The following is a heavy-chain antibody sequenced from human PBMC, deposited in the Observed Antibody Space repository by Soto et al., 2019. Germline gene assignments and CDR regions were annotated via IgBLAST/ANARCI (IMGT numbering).Heavy chain of an antibody. D-gene: IGHD5-12*01. CDR1: GFTVSSNY. V-gene: IGHV3-53*04. J-gene: IGHJ6*03. CDR2: IYSGGST. CDR3: ESKEEVATISKRNYSYSSIAV. Sequence: GGSLRLSCAASGFTVSSNYMSWVRQAPGKGLEWVSVIYSGGSTYYADSVKGRFTISRHNSKNTLYLQMNSLRAEDTAVYYCESKEEVATISKRNYSYSSIAVCSKGTAVT.